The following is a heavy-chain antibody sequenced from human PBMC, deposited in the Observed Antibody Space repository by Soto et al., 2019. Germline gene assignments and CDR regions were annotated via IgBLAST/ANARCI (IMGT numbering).Heavy chain of an antibody. Sequence: GESLKISCTASGYSFTTYWINWARQMPGKGLEWMGKIDPGGSDTAYSPSFQGHVTISVDKSITAAYLQWSSLKASDTAMYYCARLGHDYSNSGMDVWGQGTTVTVSS. J-gene: IGHJ6*02. D-gene: IGHD4-4*01. V-gene: IGHV5-10-1*01. CDR1: GYSFTTYW. CDR3: ARLGHDYSNSGMDV. CDR2: IDPGGSDT.